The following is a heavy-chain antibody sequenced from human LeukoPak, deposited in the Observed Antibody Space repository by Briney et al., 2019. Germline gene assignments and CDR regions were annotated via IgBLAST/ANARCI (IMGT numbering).Heavy chain of an antibody. D-gene: IGHD6-19*01. CDR3: ARLKGYSSGWYPSYYFDY. V-gene: IGHV4-61*08. CDR1: GGSISSGGYS. Sequence: SSETLSLTCAVSGGSISSGGYSWSWIRQPPGKGLEWIGYIYYTGSTNYNPSLKSRVTISVDTSKNQFSLKLSSVTAADTAVYYCARLKGYSSGWYPSYYFDYWGQGTLVTVSS. J-gene: IGHJ4*02. CDR2: IYYTGST.